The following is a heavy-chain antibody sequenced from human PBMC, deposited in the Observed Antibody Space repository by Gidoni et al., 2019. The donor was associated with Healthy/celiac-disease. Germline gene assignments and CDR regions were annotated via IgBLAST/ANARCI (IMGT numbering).Heavy chain of an antibody. CDR3: ARQGGGSSWCAGFIRWFDP. Sequence: EVQLVKSGAEVKKPGESRKISCKGSGYSFTSYWIGWVRQMPGKGLEWMGIIYPGDSDTRYSPSFQGQVTISADKSISTAYLQWSSLKASDTAMSYCARQGGGSSWCAGFIRWFDPWGQGTLVTVSS. CDR1: GYSFTSYW. D-gene: IGHD2-15*01. J-gene: IGHJ5*02. CDR2: IYPGDSDT. V-gene: IGHV5-51*01.